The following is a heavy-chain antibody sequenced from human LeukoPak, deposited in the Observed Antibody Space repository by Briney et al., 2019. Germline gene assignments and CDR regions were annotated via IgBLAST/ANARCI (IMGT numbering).Heavy chain of an antibody. CDR2: ISSSGSTI. V-gene: IGHV3-48*03. D-gene: IGHD3-22*01. CDR3: ARDYYYDSSGYYYEGSGVNY. Sequence: GGSLRLSCAASGFTFSSYEMNWVRQAPGKGLEWVSYISSSGSTIYYADSVKGRFTISRDNAKNSLYLQMNSLRAEDTAVYYCARDYYYDSSGYYYEGSGVNYWGQGTLVTVSS. CDR1: GFTFSSYE. J-gene: IGHJ4*02.